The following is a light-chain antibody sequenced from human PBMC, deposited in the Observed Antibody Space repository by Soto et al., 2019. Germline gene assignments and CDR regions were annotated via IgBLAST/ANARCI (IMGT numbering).Light chain of an antibody. CDR3: QQTYSNSLYT. Sequence: EIVLTQSPDTLSLSPGERATLSCRAGQRTDSLLAWYQKKPGQAPRLLIYDASYRATGVPARFIGGGSGTDFTLTITSLEPEDFATYFCQQTYSNSLYTFGQGTTLDIK. CDR2: DAS. J-gene: IGKJ2*01. V-gene: IGKV3-11*01. CDR1: QRTDSL.